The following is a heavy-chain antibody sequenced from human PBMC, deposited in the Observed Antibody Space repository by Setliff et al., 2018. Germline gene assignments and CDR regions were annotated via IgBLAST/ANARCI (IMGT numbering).Heavy chain of an antibody. D-gene: IGHD2-21*01. J-gene: IGHJ4*02. Sequence: PSETLSLTCTVSGGSISGASIRSYYWSWIRQPPGKGLEFIGYVYYSGTTNYDPSLKSRVTFTRDTFAETAYMELRSLTSDDMAVYYCARGYCDGIGCPAPLYYFDSWGQGTLVTVSS. CDR3: ARGYCDGIGCPAPLYYFDS. CDR2: VYYSGTT. V-gene: IGHV4-61*01. CDR1: GGSISGASIRSYY.